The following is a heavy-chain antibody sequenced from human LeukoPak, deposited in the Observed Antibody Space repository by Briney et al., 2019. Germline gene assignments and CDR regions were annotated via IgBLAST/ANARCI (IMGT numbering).Heavy chain of an antibody. J-gene: IGHJ4*02. Sequence: PGGSLRLSCAASGFTFSSYSMNWVRQAPGKGLEGVSSISSSSSYIYHADSVKGRFTISRDNAKNSLYLQMNSLRAEDTAVYYCARDRYGDYVFDYWGQGTLVTVSS. CDR3: ARDRYGDYVFDY. D-gene: IGHD4-17*01. CDR1: GFTFSSYS. CDR2: ISSSSSYI. V-gene: IGHV3-21*01.